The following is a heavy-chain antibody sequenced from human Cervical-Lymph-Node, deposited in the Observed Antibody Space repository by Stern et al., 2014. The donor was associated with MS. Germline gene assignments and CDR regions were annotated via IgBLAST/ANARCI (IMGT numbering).Heavy chain of an antibody. J-gene: IGHJ4*02. D-gene: IGHD1-1*01. CDR1: GFTVSRDY. V-gene: IGHV3-53*01. CDR2: ITNVGST. CDR3: ARDTSSPERSDW. Sequence: EMQLVESGGGVIQPGGSLRLSCTASGFTVSRDYMTWVRQAPGKGLEWVSLITNVGSTFYTDSVKGRFTISRADSKNTVYLHMTSLRAEDTAMYYCARDTSSPERSDWWGQGTLVTVSS.